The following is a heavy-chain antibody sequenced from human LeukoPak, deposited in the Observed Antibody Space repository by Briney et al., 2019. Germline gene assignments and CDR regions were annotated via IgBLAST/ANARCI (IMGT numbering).Heavy chain of an antibody. J-gene: IGHJ6*03. Sequence: ASVKVSCKASGYTFTSYGISWVRQAPGQGLEWMGWINPNSGGTNYAQKFQGRVTMTRDTSISTAYMELSRLRSDDTAVYYCARLLAVAGTYYYYYYMDVWGKGTTVTISS. D-gene: IGHD6-19*01. CDR2: INPNSGGT. V-gene: IGHV1-2*02. CDR1: GYTFTSYG. CDR3: ARLLAVAGTYYYYYYMDV.